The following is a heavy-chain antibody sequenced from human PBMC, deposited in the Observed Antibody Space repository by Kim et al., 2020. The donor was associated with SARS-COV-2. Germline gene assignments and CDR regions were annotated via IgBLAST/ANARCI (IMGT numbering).Heavy chain of an antibody. Sequence: GGSLRLYCAASGFTFSSYAMHWVRQAPGKGLEWVAVISYDGSNKYYADSVKGRFTISRDNSKNTLYLQMNSLRAEDTAVYYCARDLSQDYDFWSGYYINPGYYYYYGMDVWGQGTTVTVSS. D-gene: IGHD3-3*01. V-gene: IGHV3-30-3*01. CDR3: ARDLSQDYDFWSGYYINPGYYYYYGMDV. CDR1: GFTFSSYA. CDR2: ISYDGSNK. J-gene: IGHJ6*02.